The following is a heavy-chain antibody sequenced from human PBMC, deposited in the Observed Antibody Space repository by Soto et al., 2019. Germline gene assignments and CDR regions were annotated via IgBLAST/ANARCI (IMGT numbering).Heavy chain of an antibody. Sequence: SETLSLTCAVYGGSFSGYYWSWIRQPPGKGLEWIGEINHSGSTNYNPSLKSRVTISVDTSKNQFSLKLSSVTAADTAVYYCARREAYCGGDCYDAFDIWGQGTMVTVSS. J-gene: IGHJ3*02. V-gene: IGHV4-34*01. CDR1: GGSFSGYY. CDR2: INHSGST. CDR3: ARREAYCGGDCYDAFDI. D-gene: IGHD2-21*02.